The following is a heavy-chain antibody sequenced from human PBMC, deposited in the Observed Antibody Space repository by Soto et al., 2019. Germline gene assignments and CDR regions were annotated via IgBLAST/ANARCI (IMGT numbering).Heavy chain of an antibody. CDR2: INPSGGST. D-gene: IGHD3-16*01. J-gene: IGHJ6*02. CDR3: ASNNGGGIHYYYYYGMDV. CDR1: GYTFTSYY. V-gene: IGHV1-46*01. Sequence: ASVKVSCKASGYTFTSYYMHWVRQAPGQGLEWMGIINPSGGSTSYAQKFQGRVTMTRDTSTSTVYMELSSLRSEDTAVYYCASNNGGGIHYYYYYGMDVWGQGTTVTVSS.